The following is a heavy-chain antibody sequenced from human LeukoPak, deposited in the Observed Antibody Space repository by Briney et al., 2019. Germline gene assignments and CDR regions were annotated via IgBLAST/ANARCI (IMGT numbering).Heavy chain of an antibody. J-gene: IGHJ4*02. CDR1: GGSISSGGYS. CDR2: IYHSGST. Sequence: SETLSLTCTVSGGSISSGGYSWSWIRQPPGKGLEWIGYIYHSGSTYYNPSLKSRVTISVDRSKNQFSLKLSSVTAADTAVYYCARRSSSWPWSFDYWGQGTLVTVSS. CDR3: ARRSSSWPWSFDY. D-gene: IGHD6-13*01. V-gene: IGHV4-30-2*01.